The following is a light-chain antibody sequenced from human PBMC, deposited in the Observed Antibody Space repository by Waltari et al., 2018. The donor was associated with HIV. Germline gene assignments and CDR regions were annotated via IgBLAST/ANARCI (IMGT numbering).Light chain of an antibody. J-gene: IGLJ3*02. Sequence: QSALNQPPSASGSPAQSVTISSTGTSSYVGAHNYASWYQHHPGKAPKLMISEVSKLPSGVPDRFSGSKSGNMASLTVSGLQAEDEADYYCSSYAGSNNWVFGGGTKVTVL. V-gene: IGLV2-8*01. CDR1: SSYVGAHNY. CDR2: EVS. CDR3: SSYAGSNNWV.